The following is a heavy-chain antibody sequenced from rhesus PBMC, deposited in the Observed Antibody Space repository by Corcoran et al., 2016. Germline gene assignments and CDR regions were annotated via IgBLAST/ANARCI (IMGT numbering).Heavy chain of an antibody. CDR2: IYGSGGST. CDR3: ARRAYYYGSGYYYFDY. V-gene: IGHV4-160*01. J-gene: IGHJ4*01. CDR1: GGSISRNY. Sequence: QVQLQESGPGLVKPSETLSLTCAVSGGSISRNYCSWIRQAPGEGLGWIGRIYGSGGSTDYNPSLKSRVTISTDTSKNQFSLKLSAVTAADTAVYYCARRAYYYGSGYYYFDYWGQGVLVTVSS. D-gene: IGHD3-28*01.